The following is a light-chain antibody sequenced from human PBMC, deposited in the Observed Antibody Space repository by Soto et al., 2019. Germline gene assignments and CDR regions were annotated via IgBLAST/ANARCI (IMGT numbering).Light chain of an antibody. J-gene: IGKJ1*01. Sequence: EIVLTQSPATLSLSPGERATLSCRASQSVGSYLGWYQHKPGQAPRLLIYDASNRAPGIPARFSGSGSGTDFTLTISSLEPEDFAVYYCLHYYEWPRWTFGQGTKVEVK. CDR3: LHYYEWPRWT. V-gene: IGKV3-11*01. CDR1: QSVGSY. CDR2: DAS.